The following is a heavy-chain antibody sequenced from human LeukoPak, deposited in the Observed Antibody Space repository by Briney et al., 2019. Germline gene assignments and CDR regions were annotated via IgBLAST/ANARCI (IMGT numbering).Heavy chain of an antibody. J-gene: IGHJ3*01. CDR1: GFTFSSYS. D-gene: IGHD2-2*01. CDR2: ISSSGTYT. Sequence: GGSLRLSCAASGFTFSSYSMNWVRQAPGKGLEWVSSISSSGTYTYYSDSLKGRFTISRDNAQNSLYLQVNSLRAEDTAVYYCARRYCTSTNCYAFEAWGQGTMVTVSS. CDR3: ARRYCTSTNCYAFEA. V-gene: IGHV3-21*01.